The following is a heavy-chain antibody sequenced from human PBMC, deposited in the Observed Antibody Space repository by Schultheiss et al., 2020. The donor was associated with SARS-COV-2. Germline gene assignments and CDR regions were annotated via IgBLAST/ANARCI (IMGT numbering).Heavy chain of an antibody. CDR1: GFTFSSYA. Sequence: GESLKISCAASGFTFSSYAMSWVRQAPGKGLEWVAVISYDGSKTYYGDSVKGRFTISRDNSKNTLYLQMNSLRAEDTAVYYCARDPGTVGYYGMDVWGQGTTVTVSS. D-gene: IGHD4-23*01. CDR3: ARDPGTVGYYGMDV. V-gene: IGHV3-30*03. CDR2: ISYDGSKT. J-gene: IGHJ6*02.